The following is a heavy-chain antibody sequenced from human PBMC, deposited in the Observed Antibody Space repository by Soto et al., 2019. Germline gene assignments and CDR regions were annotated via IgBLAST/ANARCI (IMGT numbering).Heavy chain of an antibody. Sequence: SETLSLTCTASGGSIGTYYWNWIRQPPGKGLEWIGYIDYSGSTNYNPSLKSRVSISIDTSKNQFSLKLSSMTAADTAVYYCARGRRSSGRHDAFDIWGQGTMVTVSS. J-gene: IGHJ3*02. CDR3: ARGRRSSGRHDAFDI. V-gene: IGHV4-59*01. D-gene: IGHD6-19*01. CDR1: GGSIGTYY. CDR2: IDYSGST.